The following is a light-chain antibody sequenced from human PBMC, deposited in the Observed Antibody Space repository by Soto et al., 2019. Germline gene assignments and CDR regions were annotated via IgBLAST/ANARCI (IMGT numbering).Light chain of an antibody. V-gene: IGKV1-39*01. CDR2: AAS. J-gene: IGKJ4*01. Sequence: DIQMTQSPSSLSASVGDRVTITCRASQSISNYLNWYQQKPGKAPKLLIYAASSLQSGVPSRFSGCGSGTDFTLTISSLQPEDFATYYCHQSYNTPLTFGGGTKVEIK. CDR1: QSISNY. CDR3: HQSYNTPLT.